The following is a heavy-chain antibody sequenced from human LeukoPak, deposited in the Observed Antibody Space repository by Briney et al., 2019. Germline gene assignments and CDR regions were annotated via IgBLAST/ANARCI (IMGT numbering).Heavy chain of an antibody. CDR2: ISKSEST. D-gene: IGHD1-14*01. CDR3: SRLILTGVDGRGWFDS. V-gene: IGHV4-39*01. Sequence: SETLSLICSVSGDSISSSTDYWGWIRQPPGKGLEYIVSISKSESTYYDPSLRGRVNISVDTSKNQFSLKVTSVTAADTAVYYCSRLILTGVDGRGWFDSWGQGTLVTVSP. CDR1: GDSISSSTDY. J-gene: IGHJ5*01.